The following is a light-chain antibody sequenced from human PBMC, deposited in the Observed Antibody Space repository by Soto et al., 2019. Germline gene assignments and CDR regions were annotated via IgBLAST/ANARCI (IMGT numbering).Light chain of an antibody. J-gene: IGLJ1*01. CDR3: SSYSSTSTLFV. V-gene: IGLV2-14*01. CDR2: EVS. CDR1: SSDVGNYDY. Sequence: QSALTQPASVSGSPGRSITISCTGTSSDVGNYDYVSWYQHQPGRPPKLMIYEVSHRPSGVSDRFSGSKSGNTASLTISGLQAADEADYYCSSYSSTSTLFVFGTGTKVTVL.